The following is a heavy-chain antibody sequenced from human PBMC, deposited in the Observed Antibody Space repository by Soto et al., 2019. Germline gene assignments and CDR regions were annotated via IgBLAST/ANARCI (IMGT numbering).Heavy chain of an antibody. J-gene: IGHJ4*02. Sequence: PSETLSLTCAVYGGSFSGYYWSWIRQPPGKGLEWIGEINHSGSTNYNPSLKSRVTISVDTSKNQFSLKLSSVTAADTAVYYCARLDLFYYDSSGYGSSDYWGQGTLVTV. D-gene: IGHD3-22*01. V-gene: IGHV4-34*01. CDR1: GGSFSGYY. CDR2: INHSGST. CDR3: ARLDLFYYDSSGYGSSDY.